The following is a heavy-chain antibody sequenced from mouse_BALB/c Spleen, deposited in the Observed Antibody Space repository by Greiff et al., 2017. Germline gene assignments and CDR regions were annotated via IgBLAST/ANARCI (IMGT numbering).Heavy chain of an antibody. CDR1: GYTFTSYW. J-gene: IGHJ4*01. D-gene: IGHD2-14*01. CDR2: IYPGDGDT. Sequence: QVQLKQSGAELARPGASVKLSCKASGYTFTSYWMQWVKQRPGQGLEWIGAIYPGDGDTRYTQKFKGKATLTADKSSSTAYMQLSSLASEDSAVYYCARTDYRYEDYAMDYWGQGTSVTVSS. V-gene: IGHV1-87*01. CDR3: ARTDYRYEDYAMDY.